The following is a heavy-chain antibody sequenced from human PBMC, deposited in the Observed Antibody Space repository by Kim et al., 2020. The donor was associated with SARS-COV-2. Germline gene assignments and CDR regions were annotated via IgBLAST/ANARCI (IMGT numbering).Heavy chain of an antibody. CDR2: NFNNCYT. CDR3: SREDY. Sequence: NFNNCYTTYAQKFQGRVTVTRDTSVNSAYMELSGLTSDDTAVYYCSREDYWGQGTLVTVSS. J-gene: IGHJ4*02. V-gene: IGHV1-2*02.